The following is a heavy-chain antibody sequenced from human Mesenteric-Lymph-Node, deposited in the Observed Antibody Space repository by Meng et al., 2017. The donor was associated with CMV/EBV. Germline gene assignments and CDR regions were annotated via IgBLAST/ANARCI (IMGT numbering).Heavy chain of an antibody. D-gene: IGHD2-2*01. CDR2: IHSGNTRK. CDR1: GLTLSNFA. J-gene: IGHJ6*02. V-gene: IGHV3-23*03. Sequence: GESLKISCAASGLTLSNFAMSWVRQAPGKGLEWVSLIHSGNTRKIYADSVKGRFTVSRDDSENTLYLQMNSLRAEDTAVYYCAKDRGYCTSSSCDGPLGDYYYGMDIWGQGTTVTVSS. CDR3: AKDRGYCTSSSCDGPLGDYYYGMDI.